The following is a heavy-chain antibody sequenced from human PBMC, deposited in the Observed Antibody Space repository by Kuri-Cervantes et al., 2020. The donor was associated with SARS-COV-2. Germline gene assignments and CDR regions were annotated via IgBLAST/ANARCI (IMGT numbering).Heavy chain of an antibody. CDR3: ARVRIVVVIDAFDI. V-gene: IGHV1-69*05. D-gene: IGHD3-22*01. CDR1: GGTFSSYA. Sequence: SVKVSCKASGGTFSSYAISWVRQAPGQGLEWMGGIIPIFGTANYAQKFQGRVTMTTDTSTSTAYMELRSLRSDDTAVYYCARVRIVVVIDAFDIWGQGTTVTVSS. J-gene: IGHJ3*02. CDR2: IIPIFGTA.